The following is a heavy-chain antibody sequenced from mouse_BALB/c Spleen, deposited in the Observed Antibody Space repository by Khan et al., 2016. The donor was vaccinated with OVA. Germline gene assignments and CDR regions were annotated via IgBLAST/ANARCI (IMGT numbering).Heavy chain of an antibody. CDR1: GFSLTKYG. CDR3: VRETAYYGSYEAMDY. V-gene: IGHV2-9*02. D-gene: IGHD2-10*01. CDR2: IWAGGRT. Sequence: QVQLKESGPGLMAPSQSLSVTCTVSGFSLTKYGVHWVRQPPGKGLEWLGVIWAGGRTNYNSAFMSRLSIRKDNSRNQVFLKLNGLQTDDTARYYCVRETAYYGSYEAMDYWGQGTSVTASS. J-gene: IGHJ4*01.